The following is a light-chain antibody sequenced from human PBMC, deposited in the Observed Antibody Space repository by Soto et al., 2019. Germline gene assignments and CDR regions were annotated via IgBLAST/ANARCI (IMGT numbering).Light chain of an antibody. V-gene: IGLV2-14*01. CDR2: EVS. Sequence: QSVLTQPASVSGSPGQSITISCTATSSDFGPYNYVSWYQQQSGKAPKLMIHEVSNRPSGVSNRFSGSKSGNTASLTISGLQAEDEADYYCSSYTSSRAYVFGIGTKLTVL. CDR1: SSDFGPYNY. J-gene: IGLJ1*01. CDR3: SSYTSSRAYV.